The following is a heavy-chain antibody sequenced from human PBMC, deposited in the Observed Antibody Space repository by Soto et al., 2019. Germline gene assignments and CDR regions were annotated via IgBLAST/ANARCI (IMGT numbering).Heavy chain of an antibody. CDR3: ATRYSGNFDY. CDR2: ISSTGTYI. V-gene: IGHV3-21*01. CDR1: GFTFISYS. Sequence: EVRLVESGGGLVKPGGSLSLSCAASGFTFISYSMNWVRQSPGKGLEWVSSISSTGTYIYYADSVKGRFTISRDNAKNSLYLQMRSLRAEDTAVYFCATRYSGNFDYWGQGTLVTVSS. J-gene: IGHJ4*02. D-gene: IGHD3-9*01.